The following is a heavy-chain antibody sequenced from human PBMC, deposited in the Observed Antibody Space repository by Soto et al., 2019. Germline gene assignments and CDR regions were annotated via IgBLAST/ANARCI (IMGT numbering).Heavy chain of an antibody. D-gene: IGHD6-6*01. Sequence: QVQLVESGGGVVQPGRSLRLSCAASGFTFSSYGMHWVRQAPGKGLEWVAVISYDGSNKYYGDSVKGRFTISRDNSKNTLYLQMNSLRAEDTAVYYCAKDHIDSSSSFDYWGQGTLVTVSS. V-gene: IGHV3-30*18. CDR3: AKDHIDSSSSFDY. J-gene: IGHJ4*02. CDR1: GFTFSSYG. CDR2: ISYDGSNK.